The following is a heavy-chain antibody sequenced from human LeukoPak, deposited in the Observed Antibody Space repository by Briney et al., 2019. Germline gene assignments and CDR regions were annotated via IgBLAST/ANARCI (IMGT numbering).Heavy chain of an antibody. CDR3: AKDQAAAGSFDI. Sequence: GGYLRLSCAASGFTFSSYGTHWVRQAPGKGLEWVAFIRYDGSNKYYADSVKGRFTISRDNSKNTLYLQMNSLRAEDTAVYYCAKDQAAAGSFDIWGQGTMVTVSS. CDR1: GFTFSSYG. J-gene: IGHJ3*02. CDR2: IRYDGSNK. V-gene: IGHV3-30*02. D-gene: IGHD6-25*01.